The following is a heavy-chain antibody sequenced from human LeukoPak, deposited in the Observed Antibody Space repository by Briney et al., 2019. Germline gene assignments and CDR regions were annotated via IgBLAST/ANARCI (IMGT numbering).Heavy chain of an antibody. Sequence: PSETLSLTCTVSGGSIGSSSYYWGWIRQPPGKGLEWIGSIYYSGSTYYNPSLKSRVTISVDTSKNQFSLKLSSVTAADTAVYYCARLATTRRIAAAGTPWGQGTLVTVSS. V-gene: IGHV4-39*01. CDR2: IYYSGST. J-gene: IGHJ5*02. CDR1: GGSIGSSSYY. CDR3: ARLATTRRIAAAGTP. D-gene: IGHD6-13*01.